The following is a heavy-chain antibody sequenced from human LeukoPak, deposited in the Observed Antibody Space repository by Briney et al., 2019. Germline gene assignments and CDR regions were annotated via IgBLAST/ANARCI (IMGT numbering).Heavy chain of an antibody. Sequence: GESLQISCQGSGFRFHSYWIAWVRQMPGKGLEWMGSIFPRDSDTRYRPAFQGQVTISADRSTSTAYLRWSNLKASDTAMYYCARVDCSGDTGCQLYYFDFWGQGTQVTVSS. V-gene: IGHV5-51*01. CDR1: GFRFHSYW. J-gene: IGHJ4*02. D-gene: IGHD2-15*01. CDR2: IFPRDSDT. CDR3: ARVDCSGDTGCQLYYFDF.